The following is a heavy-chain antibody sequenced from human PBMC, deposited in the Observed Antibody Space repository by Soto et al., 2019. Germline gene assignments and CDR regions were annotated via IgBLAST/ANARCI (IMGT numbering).Heavy chain of an antibody. J-gene: IGHJ4*02. V-gene: IGHV4-34*01. CDR3: ARVANYDILTGLAYFDY. D-gene: IGHD3-9*01. CDR1: GGSFSGYY. CDR2: INHSGST. Sequence: SETLSLTCAVYGGSFSGYYWSWIRQPPGKGLEWIGEINHSGSTNYNPSLKSRVTISVDTSKNQFSLKLSSVTAADTAVYYCARVANYDILTGLAYFDYWGQGTLVTVSS.